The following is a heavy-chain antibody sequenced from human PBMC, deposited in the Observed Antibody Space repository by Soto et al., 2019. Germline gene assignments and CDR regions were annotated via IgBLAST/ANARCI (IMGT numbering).Heavy chain of an antibody. J-gene: IGHJ3*02. CDR3: ASRERVDAFDI. CDR2: IIPILGSA. CDR1: GGSFSSNA. Sequence: QVQLVQSGAEVKKPGSSVKVSCKASGGSFSSNAISWVRQAPGQGLEWMGGIIPILGSANYAQKFQDRLTITAGGYTTSTYMKLSRLRSEDAAVYYCASRERVDAFDIWGQGTLVNVSS. V-gene: IGHV1-69*01. D-gene: IGHD1-26*01.